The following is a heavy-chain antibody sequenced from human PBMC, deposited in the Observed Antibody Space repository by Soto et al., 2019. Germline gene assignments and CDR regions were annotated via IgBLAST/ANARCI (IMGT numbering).Heavy chain of an antibody. D-gene: IGHD3-3*01. V-gene: IGHV2-5*02. J-gene: IGHJ4*02. CDR1: GFSLTTSGVG. Sequence: QITLNESGPTVVKPTETLTLTCTFSGFSLTTSGVGVGWVRQSPGKAPEWLAFIYWDDDKRYRTSLKSRLTITKDTPKNQVVLTMANVDPADTATYYCAHRVLRAVFGLVTTTAIYFDFWGQGTPVVVSS. CDR2: IYWDDDK. CDR3: AHRVLRAVFGLVTTTAIYFDF.